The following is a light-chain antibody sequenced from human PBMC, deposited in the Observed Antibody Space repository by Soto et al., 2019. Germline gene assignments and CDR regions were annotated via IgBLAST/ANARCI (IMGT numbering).Light chain of an antibody. V-gene: IGLV1-51*01. Sequence: QSVLTQPPSVSAAPGQKVTISCSGSSSNIGKYDPSWYQQGPGTAPKLLIYDSTQRPSGIPDRFSASKSGTSAALGITGLQTGDEADYYCAAWDSGLSAVIFGGGTKLTVL. CDR2: DST. CDR3: AAWDSGLSAVI. CDR1: SSNIGKYD. J-gene: IGLJ2*01.